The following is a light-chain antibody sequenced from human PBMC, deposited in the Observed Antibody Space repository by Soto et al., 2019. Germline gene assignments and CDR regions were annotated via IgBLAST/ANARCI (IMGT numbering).Light chain of an antibody. J-gene: IGLJ1*01. V-gene: IGLV2-23*02. Sequence: QSALAQPASVSGSPEQSVTISCTGASSDVGTYNLVSWYQQHPGKAPKLIIYEVAERPSGVSNRFSGSKFGNTASLTISGLLPEDGADYYCCSYGGSSALPYVFGTGTKV. CDR1: SSDVGTYNL. CDR3: CSYGGSSALPYV. CDR2: EVA.